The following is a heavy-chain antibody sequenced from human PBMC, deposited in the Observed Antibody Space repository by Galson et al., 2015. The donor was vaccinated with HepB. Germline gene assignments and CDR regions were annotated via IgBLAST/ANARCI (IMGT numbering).Heavy chain of an antibody. J-gene: IGHJ6*02. CDR1: GFTFSSYS. CDR2: ISSSSNTI. CDR3: ARSHGVAAAGTYCMNGCDYGMDV. D-gene: IGHD6-13*01. Sequence: SLRLSCAASGFTFSSYSMNWVRQAPGKGLEWVSYISSSSNTIYYADSVKGRFTISVDTSKNQFSLKLSSVTAADTAVYYCARSHGVAAAGTYCMNGCDYGMDVWGQGTTVTVSS. V-gene: IGHV3-48*01.